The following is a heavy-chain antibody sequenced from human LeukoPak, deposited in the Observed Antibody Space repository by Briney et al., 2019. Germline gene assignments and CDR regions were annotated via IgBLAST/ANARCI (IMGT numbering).Heavy chain of an antibody. D-gene: IGHD2-15*01. CDR2: IYYSGST. CDR1: GGSISSYY. J-gene: IGHJ2*01. V-gene: IGHV4-59*01. Sequence: SETLSLTCTVSGGSISSYYWSWIRQPPGKGLEWIGYIYYSGSTNYNPSLKSRVTISVDTSRNQFSLKLSSVTTADTAVYYCARLDCSGGRCYRGIDLWGRGTLVTVSS. CDR3: ARLDCSGGRCYRGIDL.